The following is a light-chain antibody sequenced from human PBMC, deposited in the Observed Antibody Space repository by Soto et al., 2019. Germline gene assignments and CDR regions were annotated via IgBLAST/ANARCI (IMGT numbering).Light chain of an antibody. CDR1: QSVRSN. J-gene: IGKJ2*01. V-gene: IGKV3-15*01. CDR3: QQYNTWPHT. CDR2: GAS. Sequence: EIVMTQSPATLSVSPGERATLSCRASQSVRSNFAWYQQKRGQAPRLLIYGASARATDIPARFSGSGSGTEFTLTISSLQSEDFAVYYCQQYNTWPHTFGQGTKLEIK.